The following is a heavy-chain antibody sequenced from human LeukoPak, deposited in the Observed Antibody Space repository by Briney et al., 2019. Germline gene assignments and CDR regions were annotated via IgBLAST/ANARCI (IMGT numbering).Heavy chain of an antibody. J-gene: IGHJ6*03. CDR2: ISGSGGNT. D-gene: IGHD3-10*01. Sequence: GGSLRLSCAASGFTFSSYAMSWARQAPGKGLEWVSVISGSGGNTYYADSVKGRFTISRDDSKNTLYLQMNSLGAEDTAVYYCTTMYYYGSGSYYVWAYYYYYYMDVWGKGTTVTISS. V-gene: IGHV3-23*01. CDR3: TTMYYYGSGSYYVWAYYYYYYMDV. CDR1: GFTFSSYA.